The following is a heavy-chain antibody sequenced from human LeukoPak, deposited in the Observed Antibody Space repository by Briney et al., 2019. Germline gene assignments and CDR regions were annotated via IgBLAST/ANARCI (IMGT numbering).Heavy chain of an antibody. CDR2: ISAYNGNT. V-gene: IGHV1-18*01. CDR3: ARSFITGTTSDY. D-gene: IGHD1-14*01. CDR1: GYTFTDYG. J-gene: IGHJ4*02. Sequence: GASVKVSCKASGYTFTDYGISWVRQAPGRGLEWMGWISAYNGNTNYAQNLRGRVTMTTDTSTSTAYMELRSLRSDDTAVYYCARSFITGTTSDYWGQGTLVTVSS.